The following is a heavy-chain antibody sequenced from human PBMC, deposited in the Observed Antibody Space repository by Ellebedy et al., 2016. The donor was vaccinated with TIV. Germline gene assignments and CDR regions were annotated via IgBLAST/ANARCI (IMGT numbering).Heavy chain of an antibody. V-gene: IGHV3-21*01. CDR3: AKDRRERGNTTKWFFDL. CDR1: GFPFSSFT. J-gene: IGHJ2*01. D-gene: IGHD1-26*01. CDR2: ISSTSAYI. Sequence: GESLKISCSTSGFPFSSFTMHWVRQAPGRGLEWVSSISSTSAYIHYADSLKGRSTISRDNAKNSLHLPLHSLTVGDTAVYYCAKDRRERGNTTKWFFDLWGRGALVTVSS.